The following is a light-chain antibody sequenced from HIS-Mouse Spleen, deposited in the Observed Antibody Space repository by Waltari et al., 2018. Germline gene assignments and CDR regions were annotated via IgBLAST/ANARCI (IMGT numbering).Light chain of an antibody. CDR3: QVWDGSSDHGV. J-gene: IGLJ2*01. Sequence: QSALTQPASVSGSPGQSITISCTGTSSDVGGYNYVSWYQQHPGKAPKLLIYDVSNRTSGVDNRFTGSKSGNTASLTMSGVQAEEEADYYCQVWDGSSDHGVFVGGTKLTVL. CDR1: SSDVGGYNY. CDR2: DVS. V-gene: IGLV2-14*03.